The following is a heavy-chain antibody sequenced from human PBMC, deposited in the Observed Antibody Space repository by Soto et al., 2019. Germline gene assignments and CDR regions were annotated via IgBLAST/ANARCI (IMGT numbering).Heavy chain of an antibody. CDR1: GFTFSSYA. V-gene: IGHV3-23*01. CDR3: AKAPDDYGDYATDY. J-gene: IGHJ4*02. Sequence: GESLKISCAASGFTFSSYAMSWVRQAPGKGLEWVSAISGSGGSTYYADSVKGRFTISRDNSKNTLYLQMNSLRAEDTAVYYCAKAPDDYGDYATDYWGQGTLVTVSS. D-gene: IGHD4-17*01. CDR2: ISGSGGST.